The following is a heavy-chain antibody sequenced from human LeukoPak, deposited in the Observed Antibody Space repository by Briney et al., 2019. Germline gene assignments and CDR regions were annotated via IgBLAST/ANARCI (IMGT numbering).Heavy chain of an antibody. CDR2: IYTSGST. CDR1: GGSISSGSYY. Sequence: PSETLSLTCTVSGGSISSGSYYWSWIRQPAGKGLEWIGRIYTSGSTNYNPSLKSRVTISVDTSKNQFSLKLSSVTAADTAVYYCARAVTTMTNWFDPWGQGTLVTVSS. V-gene: IGHV4-61*02. D-gene: IGHD4-17*01. J-gene: IGHJ5*02. CDR3: ARAVTTMTNWFDP.